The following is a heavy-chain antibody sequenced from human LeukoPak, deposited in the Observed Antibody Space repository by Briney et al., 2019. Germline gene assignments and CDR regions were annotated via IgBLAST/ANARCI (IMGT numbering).Heavy chain of an antibody. CDR1: GGSFSGYY. CDR3: ARDAFDI. V-gene: IGHV4-34*01. CDR2: INHSGST. J-gene: IGHJ3*02. Sequence: SEALSLTCAVYGGSFSGYYWSWIRQPPGKGLEWIGEINHSGSTDYNPSLKSRVTISVDTSKNQFSLKLSSVTAADTAVYYCARDAFDIWGQGTMVTVSS.